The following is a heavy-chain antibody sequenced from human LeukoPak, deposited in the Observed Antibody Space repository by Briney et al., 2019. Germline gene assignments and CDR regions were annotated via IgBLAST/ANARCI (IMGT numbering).Heavy chain of an antibody. V-gene: IGHV1-69*04. CDR1: GGTFSSYA. J-gene: IGHJ5*02. Sequence: ASVKVSCKASGGTFSSYAISWVRQAPGQGLEWMGRIIPILGIANYARKFQGRVTITADKSTSTAYMELSSLRSEDTAVYYCARQDYSSGWYGLISASWFDPLGQGTLVTVSS. D-gene: IGHD6-19*01. CDR2: IIPILGIA. CDR3: ARQDYSSGWYGLISASWFDP.